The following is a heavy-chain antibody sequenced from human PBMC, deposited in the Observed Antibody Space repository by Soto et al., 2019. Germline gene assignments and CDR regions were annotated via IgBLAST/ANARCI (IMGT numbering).Heavy chain of an antibody. D-gene: IGHD1-1*01. CDR3: ARGGYGDY. J-gene: IGHJ4*02. V-gene: IGHV1-18*01. Sequence: QVHLVQSGAEVKKPGASVKVSCKGSGYAFTTYGITWVRQAPGQGLERMGWISAHNGNTNYAQKLQGRVTVTRDTSTSTAYRELRRLRSDDTAVYYCARGGYGDYWGQRAVVTVSS. CDR2: ISAHNGNT. CDR1: GYAFTTYG.